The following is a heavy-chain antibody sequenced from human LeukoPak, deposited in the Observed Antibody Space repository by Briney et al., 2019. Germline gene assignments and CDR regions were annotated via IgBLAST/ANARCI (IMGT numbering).Heavy chain of an antibody. J-gene: IGHJ4*02. CDR2: IYYTGSA. V-gene: IGHV4-39*01. Sequence: PSETLSLTCSVSGASITSSSFYWGWIRQPPGKGLEWIGSIYYTGSADYSPSLKSRVTISVDTSKNQFSLKLTSVTAADAAVYYCARHRYCNSSSCYAFDYWGQGTLVTVSS. CDR1: GASITSSSFY. D-gene: IGHD2-2*01. CDR3: ARHRYCNSSSCYAFDY.